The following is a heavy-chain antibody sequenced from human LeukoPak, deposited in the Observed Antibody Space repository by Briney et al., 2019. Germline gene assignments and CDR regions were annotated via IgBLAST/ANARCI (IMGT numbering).Heavy chain of an antibody. CDR1: GFTFSSYS. CDR2: ISSSSSYI. J-gene: IGHJ4*02. CDR3: ARGDGYYDSSGYFDY. D-gene: IGHD3-22*01. Sequence: GGSLRLSCAASGFTFSSYSMNWVRQAPGKGLEWVSSISSSSSYIYYADSVKGRFTISRDNAKNSPYLQKNSLRAEDTAVYYCARGDGYYDSSGYFDYWGQGTLVTVSS. V-gene: IGHV3-21*01.